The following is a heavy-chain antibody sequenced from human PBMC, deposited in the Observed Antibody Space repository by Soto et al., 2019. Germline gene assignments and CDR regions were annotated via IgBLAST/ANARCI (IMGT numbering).Heavy chain of an antibody. CDR3: ARDTHSAGGWFDT. J-gene: IGHJ5*02. Sequence: SVKVACKASGGTSRSLSITWVRQAPGQGLEWMGGITPLFGIPNYPQKFQGRLTITADKSTGTAYLELSSLRSEDTAVYYCARDTHSAGGWFDTWGRGTLVTVSS. CDR2: ITPLFGIP. CDR1: GGTSRSLS. D-gene: IGHD2-15*01. V-gene: IGHV1-69*10.